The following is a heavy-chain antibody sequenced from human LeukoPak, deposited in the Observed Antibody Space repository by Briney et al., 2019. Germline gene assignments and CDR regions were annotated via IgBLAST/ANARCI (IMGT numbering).Heavy chain of an antibody. V-gene: IGHV3-23*01. CDR1: GFTFSSYA. J-gene: IGHJ4*02. CDR3: SRAYEHGTDFDY. CDR2: VSGTGGST. Sequence: GGSLRLSCAASGFTFSSYAMNWVRQAPGKGLEWVSSVSGTGGSTYYADSVKGRCTISRDNSKNTLYLQMNSLRAEDTAVYYCSRAYEHGTDFDYWGKGTRLTVSS. D-gene: IGHD3-3*01.